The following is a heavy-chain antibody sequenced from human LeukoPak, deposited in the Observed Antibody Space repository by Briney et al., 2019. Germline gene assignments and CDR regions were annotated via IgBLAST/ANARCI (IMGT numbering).Heavy chain of an antibody. D-gene: IGHD3-22*01. J-gene: IGHJ4*02. CDR1: GFTFSSYG. CDR2: IWYDGTNK. CDR3: ARAAYDSSSYLTL. V-gene: IGHV3-33*01. Sequence: GGSLRLSCAASGFTFSSYGMHWVRQAPGKGLEWVAVIWYDGTNKYYADSVKGRFTISRDNSKNTLFLQMNSLRAEDTAVYYCARAAYDSSSYLTLWGQGTLVTVSS.